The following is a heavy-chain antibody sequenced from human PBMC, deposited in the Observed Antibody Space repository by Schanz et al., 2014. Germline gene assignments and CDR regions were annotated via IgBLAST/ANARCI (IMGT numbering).Heavy chain of an antibody. CDR3: AKGQGAVINNWYFDL. V-gene: IGHV3-33*06. CDR1: GFTFSSYG. J-gene: IGHJ2*01. Sequence: QVQLVESGGGVAQPGGSLRLSCAASGFTFSSYGMHWVRQAPGKGLEWVAVIWYDGTDRYYADSVKGRFTISRDNSINTLSLQMNSLSADDTAVYYCAKGQGAVINNWYFDLWGRGTLVTVSS. D-gene: IGHD2-21*01. CDR2: IWYDGTDR.